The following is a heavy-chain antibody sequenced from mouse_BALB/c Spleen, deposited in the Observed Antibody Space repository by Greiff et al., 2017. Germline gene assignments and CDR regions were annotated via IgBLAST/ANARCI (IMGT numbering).Heavy chain of an antibody. V-gene: IGHV5-6-4*01. J-gene: IGHJ4*01. CDR1: GFTFSSYT. CDR3: AREGDGNYGYAMDY. CDR2: ISSGGSYT. D-gene: IGHD2-1*01. Sequence: EVKLVESGGGLVKPGGSLKLSCAASGFTFSSYTMSWVRQTPEKRLEWVATISSGGSYTYYPDSVKGRFTISRDNAKNTLYLQMSSLKSEDTAMYYCAREGDGNYGYAMDYWGQGTSVTVSS.